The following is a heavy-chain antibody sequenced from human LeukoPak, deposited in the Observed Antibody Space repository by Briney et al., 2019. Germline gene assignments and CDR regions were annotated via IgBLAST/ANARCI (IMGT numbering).Heavy chain of an antibody. CDR1: GGTFSSYA. J-gene: IGHJ4*02. V-gene: IGHV1-18*01. CDR3: ARDLGSYYDSSGYYDTVFDY. CDR2: ISAYNGNT. Sequence: GSSVKVSCKASGGTFSSYAISWVRQAPGQGLEWMGWISAYNGNTNYAQKLQGRVTMTTDTSTSTAYMELRSLRSDDTAVYYCARDLGSYYDSSGYYDTVFDYWGQGTLVTVSS. D-gene: IGHD3-22*01.